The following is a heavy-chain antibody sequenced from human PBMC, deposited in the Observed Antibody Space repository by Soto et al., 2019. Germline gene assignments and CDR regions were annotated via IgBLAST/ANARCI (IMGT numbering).Heavy chain of an antibody. CDR3: AKGGSSSSWLNYFDY. Sequence: SLRLSCAASGFTFSSYGMHWVRQAPGKGLEWVAVISYDGSNKYYADSVKGRFTISRDNSKNTLYLQMNSLRAEDTAVYYCAKGGSSSSWLNYFDYWGQGTLVTVSS. J-gene: IGHJ4*02. CDR1: GFTFSSYG. CDR2: ISYDGSNK. D-gene: IGHD6-13*01. V-gene: IGHV3-30*18.